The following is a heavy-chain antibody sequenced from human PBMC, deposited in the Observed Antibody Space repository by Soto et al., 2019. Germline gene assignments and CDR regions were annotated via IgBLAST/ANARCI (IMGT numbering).Heavy chain of an antibody. J-gene: IGHJ4*02. CDR2: INAGNGNT. V-gene: IGHV1-3*01. Sequence: QVQLVQSGAEVKKPGASVKVSCKASGYTFTSYAMHWVRQAPGQRLEWMGWINAGNGNTKYSQKFQGRVTITRDTSASTAYMELSSLRSEDTAVYYCARDPYYDILTGSFDYWGQGTLVTVSS. D-gene: IGHD3-9*01. CDR1: GYTFTSYA. CDR3: ARDPYYDILTGSFDY.